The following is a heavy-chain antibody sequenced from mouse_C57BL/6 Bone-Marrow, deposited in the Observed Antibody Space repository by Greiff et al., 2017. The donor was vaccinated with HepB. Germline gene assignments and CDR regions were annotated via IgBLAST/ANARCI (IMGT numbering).Heavy chain of an antibody. Sequence: EVQLVESGGDLVKPGGSLKLSCAASGFTFSSYGMSWVRQTPDKRLEWVASISSGGSYTYYPDSVKGRFTISRDNAKNTLYLQMSSLKSEDTAMYYCARLRGHYDMDYWGQGTSVTVSS. CDR2: ISSGGSYT. CDR1: GFTFSSYG. V-gene: IGHV5-6*01. CDR3: ARLRGHYDMDY. J-gene: IGHJ4*01.